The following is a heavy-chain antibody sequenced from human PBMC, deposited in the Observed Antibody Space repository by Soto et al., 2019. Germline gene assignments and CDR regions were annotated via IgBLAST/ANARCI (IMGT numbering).Heavy chain of an antibody. CDR2: IGAARDP. D-gene: IGHD2-2*02. CDR1: GFTSSNLD. Sequence: PGGSLRLSCATSGFTSSNLDMHWVRQVPGKGLEWVSAIGAARDPYYLGAVKGRFTISRENAKNSVYLQMNDLRAGDSAVYYCARAYTGRLPRRADYYYAMDVWGQGTTVTVSS. V-gene: IGHV3-13*05. J-gene: IGHJ6*02. CDR3: ARAYTGRLPRRADYYYAMDV.